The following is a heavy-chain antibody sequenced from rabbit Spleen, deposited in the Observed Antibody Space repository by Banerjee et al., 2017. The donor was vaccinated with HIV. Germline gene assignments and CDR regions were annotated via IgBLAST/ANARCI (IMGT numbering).Heavy chain of an antibody. D-gene: IGHD6-1*01. Sequence: QEQLVESGGGLVQPEGSLTLTCKASGVSFNDKDVMCWVRQAPGKGLEWITCINMVTGTSVYASWAKGRFTISKTSSTTLTLQMTSLTAAYTATYFCARTTYGYDDYADLYYAAMDLWGQGTLVSVS. CDR3: ARTTYGYDDYADLYYAAMDL. V-gene: IGHV1S45*01. J-gene: IGHJ6*01. CDR2: INMVTGTS. CDR1: GVSFNDKDV.